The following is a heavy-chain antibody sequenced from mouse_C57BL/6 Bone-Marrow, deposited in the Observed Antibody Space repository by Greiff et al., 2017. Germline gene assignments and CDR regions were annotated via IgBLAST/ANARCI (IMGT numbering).Heavy chain of an antibody. V-gene: IGHV5-9-1*02. D-gene: IGHD2-3*01. CDR1: GFTFSSYA. J-gene: IGHJ1*03. Sequence: DVMLVESGEGLVKPGGSLKLSCAASGFTFSSYAMSWVRQTPEKRLEWVAYISSGGDYIYYADNVKGRFTISRDNARNTPYLLMSSLKTEDKAMYYCTRNGYYLLWYFEVWGTGTTVTVSS. CDR2: ISSGGDYI. CDR3: TRNGYYLLWYFEV.